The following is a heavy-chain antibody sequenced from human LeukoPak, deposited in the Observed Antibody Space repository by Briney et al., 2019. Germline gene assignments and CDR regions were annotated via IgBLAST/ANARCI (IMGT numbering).Heavy chain of an antibody. V-gene: IGHV3-7*01. CDR1: GFTFSSYW. CDR3: AREPLYYYDSSGYYSLDY. CDR2: IKQDGSEK. J-gene: IGHJ4*02. D-gene: IGHD3-22*01. Sequence: GGSLRLSCAASGFTFSSYWMSWVRQAPGKGLEWVANIKQDGSEKYYVDSVKGRFTISRDNAKNSLYLQMNSLRAEDTAVYYCAREPLYYYDSSGYYSLDYWGQGTLVTVSS.